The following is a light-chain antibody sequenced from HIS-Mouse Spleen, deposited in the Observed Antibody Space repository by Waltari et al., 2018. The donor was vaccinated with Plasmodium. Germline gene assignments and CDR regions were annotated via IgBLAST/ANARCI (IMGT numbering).Light chain of an antibody. CDR1: SLRSYY. CDR2: GKN. V-gene: IGLV3-19*01. J-gene: IGLJ3*02. CDR3: NSRDSSGNHQV. Sequence: SSELTQDPAVSVALGQTVRITCQGDSLRSYYASWYQQKPGKAPVLVIYGKNNRPSGTPDRFSGSSSGHTASLTSTVAQAEDEADYYCNSRDSSGNHQVFGGGTKLTVL.